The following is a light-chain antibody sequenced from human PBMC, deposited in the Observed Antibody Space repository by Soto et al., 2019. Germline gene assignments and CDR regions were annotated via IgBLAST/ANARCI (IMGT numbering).Light chain of an antibody. CDR2: DAS. CDR1: QGISNH. Sequence: DIQMTQSPSAISASVGDRVTITCRASQGISNHLVWFQQRPGKVPKRLIYDASSLQTGVPSRFSGSRSGPDFTLTISSLQPEDFATYYCQQSYSSPPTFGQGTRLEIK. CDR3: QQSYSSPPT. V-gene: IGKV1-17*03. J-gene: IGKJ5*01.